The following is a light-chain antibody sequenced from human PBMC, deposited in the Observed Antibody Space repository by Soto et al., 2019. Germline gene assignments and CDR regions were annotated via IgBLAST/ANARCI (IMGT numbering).Light chain of an antibody. CDR1: QSISSH. CDR2: AAS. V-gene: IGKV1-39*01. CDR3: QQSYSTPRT. J-gene: IGKJ4*01. Sequence: DIQMTQSPSSLSASVGDRVTITCRASQSISSHLNWYQQKAGKDPKLLIYAASTLQSAVPSRFSGSGSGTDFTLTISSLQPEDFATYYCQQSYSTPRTFGGGTKVEIK.